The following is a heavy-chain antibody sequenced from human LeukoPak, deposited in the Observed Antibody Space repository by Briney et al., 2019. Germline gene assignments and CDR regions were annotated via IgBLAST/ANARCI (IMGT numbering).Heavy chain of an antibody. D-gene: IGHD4-17*01. CDR1: GFTFSSYD. J-gene: IGHJ6*02. CDR2: IGTAGDT. Sequence: GGSLRLSCAASGFTFSSYDMHWVRQATGKGLEWVSAIGTAGDTYYPGSVKGRFTISRENAKNSLYLQMNSLRAGDTAVYYCARELRMTTVTRYYYYGMDVWGQGTTVIVSS. V-gene: IGHV3-13*01. CDR3: ARELRMTTVTRYYYYGMDV.